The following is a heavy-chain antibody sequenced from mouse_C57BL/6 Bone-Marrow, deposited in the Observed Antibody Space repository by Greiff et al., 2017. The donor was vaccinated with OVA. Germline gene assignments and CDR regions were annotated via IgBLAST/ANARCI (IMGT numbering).Heavy chain of an antibody. CDR3: ARSFITTVVRYAMDY. D-gene: IGHD1-1*01. CDR1: GYNFNSYW. Sequence: QVQLQQPGAELVRPGSSVKLSCKASGYNFNSYWMHWVKQRPIQGLEWIGNIDPSDSETHYNPKFKDKATLTVDKSSSTAYMQLSSLTSEDSAVYYGARSFITTVVRYAMDYWGQGTSVTVSS. CDR2: IDPSDSET. J-gene: IGHJ4*01. V-gene: IGHV1-52*01.